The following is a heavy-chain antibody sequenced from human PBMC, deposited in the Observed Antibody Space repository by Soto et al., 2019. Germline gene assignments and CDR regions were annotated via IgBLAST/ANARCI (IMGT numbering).Heavy chain of an antibody. CDR3: ARWDYDILTGSSWFDP. J-gene: IGHJ5*02. CDR2: INAGNGNT. CDR1: GYTFTSYA. Sequence: ASVKVSCKASGYTFTSYAMHWVRQAPGQRLEWMGWINAGNGNTKYSQKFQGRVTITRDTSASTAYMELSSLRSEDTAVYYCARWDYDILTGSSWFDPWGQGTLVTVSP. V-gene: IGHV1-3*01. D-gene: IGHD3-9*01.